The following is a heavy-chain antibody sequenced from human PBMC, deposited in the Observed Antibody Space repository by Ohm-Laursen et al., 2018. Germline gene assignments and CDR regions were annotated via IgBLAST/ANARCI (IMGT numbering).Heavy chain of an antibody. J-gene: IGHJ4*02. CDR1: GGSFSGYY. V-gene: IGHV4-34*01. CDR2: INHSGST. D-gene: IGHD3-22*01. Sequence: SETLSLTCAVYGGSFSGYYWSWIRQPPGKGLEWIGEINHSGSTNYNPSVKSRVTISVDTSNNHFSLNLSPVTAADTAVYYCARGLSYDSSGYYYYFDYWGQGTLVAVSS. CDR3: ARGLSYDSSGYYYYFDY.